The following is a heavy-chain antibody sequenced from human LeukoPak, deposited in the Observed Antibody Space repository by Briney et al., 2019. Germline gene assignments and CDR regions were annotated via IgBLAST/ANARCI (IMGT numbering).Heavy chain of an antibody. CDR2: ISGSGGST. V-gene: IGHV3-23*01. J-gene: IGHJ4*02. Sequence: SGGSLRLSCAASGFTFSSYAMSWVRQAPGKGLEWVSAISGSGGSTYYADSVKGRFTISRDNSKNTLYLQMNSLRAEDTAVYYCAKDLSSWYVSKTWDYWGQGTLVTVSS. CDR1: GFTFSSYA. D-gene: IGHD6-13*01. CDR3: AKDLSSWYVSKTWDY.